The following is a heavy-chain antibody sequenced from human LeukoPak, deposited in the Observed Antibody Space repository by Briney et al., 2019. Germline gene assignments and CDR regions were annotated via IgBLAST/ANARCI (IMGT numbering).Heavy chain of an antibody. CDR3: AKLGIVRGEGY. CDR1: GFSFSIYA. Sequence: PGGSLRLSCAASGFSFSIYAMSWVRQAPGKGLEWVSGIGAGGGSTYYADSVKGRFTISRDNSRNTLYLQMNSLRADDTAVYYCAKLGIVRGEGYWGQGTLLTLST. CDR2: IGAGGGST. D-gene: IGHD3-10*01. V-gene: IGHV3-23*01. J-gene: IGHJ4*02.